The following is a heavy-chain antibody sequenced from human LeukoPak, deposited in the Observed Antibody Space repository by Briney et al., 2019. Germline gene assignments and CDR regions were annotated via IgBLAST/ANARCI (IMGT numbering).Heavy chain of an antibody. CDR3: AKGPQTGWFDT. CDR2: INHSGTT. J-gene: IGHJ5*02. D-gene: IGHD3-10*01. Sequence: GSLRPSCAASGFTFSSYWMHWVRQAPGKGLEWIGEINHSGTTNYNPSLKSRVTLSVDTSKNQFSLRLNSVTAADTAVYYCAKGPQTGWFDTWGQGALVTVSS. V-gene: IGHV4-34*01. CDR1: GFTFSSYW.